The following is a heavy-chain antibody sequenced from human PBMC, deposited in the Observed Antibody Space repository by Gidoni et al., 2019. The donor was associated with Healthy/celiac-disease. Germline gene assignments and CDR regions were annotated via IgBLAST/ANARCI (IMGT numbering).Heavy chain of an antibody. V-gene: IGHV4-34*01. CDR3: ARAEYSRSLDY. Sequence: SRVTISVDTSKNQFSLKLSSVTAADTAVYYCARAEYSRSLDYWGQGTLVTVSS. J-gene: IGHJ4*02. D-gene: IGHD6-6*01.